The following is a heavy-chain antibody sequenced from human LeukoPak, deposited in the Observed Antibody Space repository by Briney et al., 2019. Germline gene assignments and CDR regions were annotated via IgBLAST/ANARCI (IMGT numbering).Heavy chain of an antibody. V-gene: IGHV5-51*01. Sequence: PGESLKISCKGSGYRFTNYWIGWVRQMPGKGLELMGSIYPGDSDTRYSPSFQGQVTISADKSITTAYLHWSSLKASDTAIYYCARQGVYYSDSSAFYYWGKGTLVTVSS. J-gene: IGHJ4*02. CDR1: GYRFTNYW. CDR3: ARQGVYYSDSSAFYY. CDR2: IYPGDSDT. D-gene: IGHD3-22*01.